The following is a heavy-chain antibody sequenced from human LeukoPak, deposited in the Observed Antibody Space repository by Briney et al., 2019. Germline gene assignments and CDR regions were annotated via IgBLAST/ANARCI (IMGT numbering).Heavy chain of an antibody. CDR2: ISAYNGNT. CDR1: GYTFTSYG. J-gene: IGHJ4*02. D-gene: IGHD3-10*01. Sequence: ASVKVSCKASGYTFTSYGISWVRQAPGQGLEWMGWISAYNGNTNYAQKLQGRVTMTTDTSTSTAYMELRSLRSDDTAVYYRARDLWSDYYGSGSPFDYWGQGTLVTVSS. CDR3: ARDLWSDYYGSGSPFDY. V-gene: IGHV1-18*01.